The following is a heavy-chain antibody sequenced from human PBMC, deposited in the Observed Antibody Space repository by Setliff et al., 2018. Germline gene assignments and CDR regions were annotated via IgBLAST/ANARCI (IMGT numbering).Heavy chain of an antibody. CDR3: RVWVSMIEVDS. CDR1: GISITSGHY. V-gene: IGHV4-38-2*01. Sequence: SETLSLTCDVSGISITSGHYWGWIRQPPGKGLEWIATIYHRGRTYYNPSLKSRVTMSVDTSKNQFSLKLTSVTAADTAVYYCRVWVSMIEVDSWAQGTLVTVSS. D-gene: IGHD3-22*01. J-gene: IGHJ4*02. CDR2: IYHRGRT.